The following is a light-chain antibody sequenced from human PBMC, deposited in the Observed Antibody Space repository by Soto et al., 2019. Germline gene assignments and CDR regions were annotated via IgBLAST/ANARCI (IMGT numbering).Light chain of an antibody. CDR3: QQFNNYPPQIT. CDR1: QGISNY. J-gene: IGKJ5*01. Sequence: IHMTQSPSSLSASVGDRVTITCRASQGISNYLAWYQQKPGKAPKLLIYDASSLESGVPSRFSGSGSGTDFTLTISSLQPEDFATYYCQQFNNYPPQITFGQGTRLEIK. CDR2: DAS. V-gene: IGKV1D-13*01.